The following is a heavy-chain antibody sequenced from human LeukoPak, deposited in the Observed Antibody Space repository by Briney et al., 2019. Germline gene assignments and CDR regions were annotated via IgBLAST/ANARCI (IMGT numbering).Heavy chain of an antibody. J-gene: IGHJ4*02. V-gene: IGHV3-15*01. D-gene: IGHD1-26*01. CDR2: IKSKTDGRTT. CDR1: GFTFSNAW. Sequence: GGSLRLSCAASGFTFSNAWMSWVRQAPGKGLEWVGRIKSKTDGRTTDYAAPVKGRFTISRDDSKNTLYLQMNSLKTEDTAVYYCTTSGSYSESSWGQGTLVTVSS. CDR3: TTSGSYSESS.